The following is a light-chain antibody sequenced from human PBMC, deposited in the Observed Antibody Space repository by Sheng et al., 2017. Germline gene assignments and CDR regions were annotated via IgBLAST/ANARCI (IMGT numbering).Light chain of an antibody. CDR1: SGDVGYYNY. J-gene: IGLJ2*01. V-gene: IGLV2-14*01. Sequence: QSVLTQPASVSGSPGQSITISCTGTSGDVGYYNYVSWYQQYPGEAPKLMIYEVSNRPSGVSNRFSGSKSRNTASLTISGLQAEDEADYYCSSFTITSTVVFGGGTKLTVL. CDR3: SSFTITSTVV. CDR2: EVS.